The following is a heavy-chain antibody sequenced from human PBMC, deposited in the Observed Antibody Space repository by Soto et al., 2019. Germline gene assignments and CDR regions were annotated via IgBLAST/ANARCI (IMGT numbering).Heavy chain of an antibody. J-gene: IGHJ6*02. D-gene: IGHD3-10*01. V-gene: IGHV3-30-3*01. CDR3: ARSRHGSGSYTHFYYGLDV. Sequence: QVQLVESGGGVVQPGRSLRLSCAASGFTFISYAMHWVRQAPGKGLEWVAVISFVGSTEYYADSVKGRFTISRDNSKNTVYLQMNSLRSEDTAVYYCARSRHGSGSYTHFYYGLDVWGQETTVTVSS. CDR2: ISFVGSTE. CDR1: GFTFISYA.